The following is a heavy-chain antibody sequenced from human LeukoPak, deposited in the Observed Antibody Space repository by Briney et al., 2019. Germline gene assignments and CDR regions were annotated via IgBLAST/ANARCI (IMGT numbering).Heavy chain of an antibody. V-gene: IGHV3-20*04. CDR1: GFTFDDG. J-gene: IGHJ4*02. CDR3: ASPDY. CDR2: INWNGGSP. Sequence: PGGSLRLSCAASGFTFDDGMSWVRQAPGKGLEWVSGINWNGGSPSYADSVKGRFTISRDNAKNSLYLQMNSLRAEDTAVYYCASPDYWGQGTLVTVSS.